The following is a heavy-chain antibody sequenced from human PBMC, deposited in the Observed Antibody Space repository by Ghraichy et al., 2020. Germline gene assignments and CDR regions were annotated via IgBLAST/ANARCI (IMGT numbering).Heavy chain of an antibody. CDR2: ISYNGGNK. CDR3: VRDRLSYNRNAGVGS. D-gene: IGHD1-14*01. CDR1: GFTFSDYA. J-gene: IGHJ4*02. Sequence: GGSLRLSCAASGFTFSDYAMHWVRQAPGKGLEWVAVISYNGGNKYFADSVKGRFTISRDNSKDTLYLQMNSLRAEDTAVYYCVRDRLSYNRNAGVGSWGQGTLVAVSS. V-gene: IGHV3-30-3*01.